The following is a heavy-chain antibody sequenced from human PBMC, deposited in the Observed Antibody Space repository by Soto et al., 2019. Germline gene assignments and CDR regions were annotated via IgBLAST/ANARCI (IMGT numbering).Heavy chain of an antibody. Sequence: SVKVSCKASGGTFSSHAISWVRQAPGQGLEWMGGIIPIFGTANYAQKFQGRVTITADESTSTAYMELSSLRSEDTAVYYCARAADCSSTSCPFYYYYYGMDVWGQGTTVTVSS. J-gene: IGHJ6*02. D-gene: IGHD2-2*01. CDR1: GGTFSSHA. V-gene: IGHV1-69*13. CDR2: IIPIFGTA. CDR3: ARAADCSSTSCPFYYYYYGMDV.